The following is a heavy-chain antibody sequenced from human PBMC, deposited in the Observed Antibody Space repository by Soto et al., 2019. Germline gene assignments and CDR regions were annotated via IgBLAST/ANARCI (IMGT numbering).Heavy chain of an antibody. V-gene: IGHV4-31*03. D-gene: IGHD3-22*01. Sequence: SETLSLTCTVSGGSISSGGYYWSWIRQHPGKGLEWIGYIYYSGSTYYNPSLKSRVTISVDTSKNQFSLKLSSVTAADTSVYYCAGEAYYDSSGYYFDYWGQGTLVTVSS. J-gene: IGHJ4*02. CDR1: GGSISSGGYY. CDR2: IYYSGST. CDR3: AGEAYYDSSGYYFDY.